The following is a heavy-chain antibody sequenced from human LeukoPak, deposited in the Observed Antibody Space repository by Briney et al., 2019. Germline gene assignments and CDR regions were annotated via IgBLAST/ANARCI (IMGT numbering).Heavy chain of an antibody. CDR2: ISGSGGST. J-gene: IGHJ6*03. D-gene: IGHD3-3*01. Sequence: GGSLRLSCAASGFTFSSYWMSWVRQAPGKGLEWVSAISGSGGSTYYADSVKGRFTISRDNSKNTLYLQMNSLRAEDTAVYYCAKGEPSYYDFWRGYSVYYMDVWGKGTTVTVSS. CDR1: GFTFSSYW. V-gene: IGHV3-23*01. CDR3: AKGEPSYYDFWRGYSVYYMDV.